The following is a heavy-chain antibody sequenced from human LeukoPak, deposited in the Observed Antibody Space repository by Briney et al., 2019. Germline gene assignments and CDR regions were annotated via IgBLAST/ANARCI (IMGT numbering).Heavy chain of an antibody. V-gene: IGHV3-23*01. CDR3: AKGTTKYPIMGNIYHMDV. J-gene: IGHJ6*03. CDR1: AFSFSNKD. D-gene: IGHD1/OR15-1a*01. Sequence: GGSLRHSCAASAFSFSNKDMHGLRQAPGKGLEWVSATSGSGGNSYYLDSVEGRFTISRDNSKNTLYLQMNSLTLDGTAVYFCAKGTTKYPIMGNIYHMDVWGRGTTVSVSS. CDR2: TSGSGGNS.